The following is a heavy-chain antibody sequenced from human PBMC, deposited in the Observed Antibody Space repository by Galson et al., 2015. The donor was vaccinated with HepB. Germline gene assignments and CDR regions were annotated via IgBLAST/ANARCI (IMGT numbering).Heavy chain of an antibody. Sequence: SVKVSCKASGYTFTGYYMHWVRQAPGQGLEWMGWINPNSGGTNYAQKFQGRVTMTRDTSISTAYMELSRLRSDDTAVYYCARARFLEWFRFDYWGQGTLVTVSS. CDR1: GYTFTGYY. V-gene: IGHV1-2*02. D-gene: IGHD3-3*01. J-gene: IGHJ4*02. CDR2: INPNSGGT. CDR3: ARARFLEWFRFDY.